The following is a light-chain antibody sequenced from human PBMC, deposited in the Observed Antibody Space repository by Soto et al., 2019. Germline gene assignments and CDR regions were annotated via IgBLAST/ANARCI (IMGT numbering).Light chain of an antibody. J-gene: IGLJ2*01. CDR1: SSDVGGYNY. CDR3: SSYTSNGTLV. Sequence: QSALTQPAFVSGSPGQSITISCTGTSSDVGGYNYVSWYQQHPGKAPKLMIYDVSNRPSGVSNRFSGSKSDNTASLTISGLQAEDEADYYCSSYTSNGTLVFGGGTKVTVL. V-gene: IGLV2-14*01. CDR2: DVS.